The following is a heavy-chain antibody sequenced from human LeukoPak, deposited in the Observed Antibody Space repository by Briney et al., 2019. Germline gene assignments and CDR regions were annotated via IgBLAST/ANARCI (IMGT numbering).Heavy chain of an antibody. CDR1: GGSISSGDYY. D-gene: IGHD3-22*01. Sequence: SETLSLTCTVSGGSISSGDYYWSWIRQPPGKGLEWIRYIYYSGSTYYNPSLKSRVTISVDTSKNQFSLKLSSVTAADTAVYYCARVVVVGDAFDIWGQGTMVTVSS. V-gene: IGHV4-30-4*01. CDR2: IYYSGST. CDR3: ARVVVVGDAFDI. J-gene: IGHJ3*02.